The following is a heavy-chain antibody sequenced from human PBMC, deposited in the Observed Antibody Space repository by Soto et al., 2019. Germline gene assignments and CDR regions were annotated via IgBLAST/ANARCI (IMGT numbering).Heavy chain of an antibody. CDR2: ISYDGSNK. D-gene: IGHD2-2*01. V-gene: IGHV3-30-3*01. Sequence: GGSLRLSCAASGFTFSSYAMHWVRQAPGKGLEWVAVISYDGSNKYYADSVKGRFTISRDNSKNTLYLQMNSLRAEDTAVHYCARMLILGYCSSTSCLTRGMDVWGQGTTVTVSS. CDR3: ARMLILGYCSSTSCLTRGMDV. CDR1: GFTFSSYA. J-gene: IGHJ6*02.